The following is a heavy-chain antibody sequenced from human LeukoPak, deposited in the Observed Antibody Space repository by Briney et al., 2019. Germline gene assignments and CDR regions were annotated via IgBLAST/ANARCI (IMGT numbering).Heavy chain of an antibody. CDR1: GYTFTNYG. D-gene: IGHD6-13*01. CDR3: AIDQSVRLLQTSSTYFKHVFAI. V-gene: IGHV1-18*01. J-gene: IGHJ3*02. CDR2: ISAYNGNT. Sequence: ASVKVSCKTSGYTFTNYGISWVRQAPGLGLEWMGWISAYNGNTNYAQKVQGRVTMTTDTSTSTAYMELRSLRFDDTAVYYCAIDQSVRLLQTSSTYFKHVFAIWGQGSMVTVSS.